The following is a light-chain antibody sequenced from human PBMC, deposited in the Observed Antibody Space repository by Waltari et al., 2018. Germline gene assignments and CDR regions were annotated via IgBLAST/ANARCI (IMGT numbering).Light chain of an antibody. CDR2: DVT. Sequence: QSALTQPRSVSGSPGQSVTISCTGTSSDVGGYNYVSWYQQHPGKAPKVMIYDVTKRPPGSPDRFAGSKSGNTAALTISGLQAEDEADYHCFSYAGSNTLGVFGGGTKLTVL. J-gene: IGLJ3*02. CDR1: SSDVGGYNY. CDR3: FSYAGSNTLGV. V-gene: IGLV2-11*01.